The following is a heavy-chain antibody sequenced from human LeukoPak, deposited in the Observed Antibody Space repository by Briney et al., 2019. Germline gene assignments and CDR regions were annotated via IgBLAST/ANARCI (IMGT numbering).Heavy chain of an antibody. CDR2: IIGSGGST. V-gene: IGHV3-23*01. Sequence: PGGSLRLSCAASGFTFSSYAMSWVRQAPGKGLEWVSAIIGSGGSTYYADSVKGRFTISRDNSKNTLYLQMNSLRAEDTAVYYYAKGSSSGYSYGSQTPNWFDPWGQGTLVTVSS. J-gene: IGHJ5*02. CDR3: AKGSSSGYSYGSQTPNWFDP. CDR1: GFTFSSYA. D-gene: IGHD5-18*01.